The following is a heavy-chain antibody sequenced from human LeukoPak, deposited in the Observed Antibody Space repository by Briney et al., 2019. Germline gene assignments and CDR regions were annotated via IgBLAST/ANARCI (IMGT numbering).Heavy chain of an antibody. V-gene: IGHV3-30*02. CDR2: IRYDGSNK. Sequence: PGGSLRLSCAASGFSFSSYGMHWVRQAPAKGLEWVTFIRYDGSNKYYADSVKGRFTISRDNSKNTLYLQMNSLRAEDTAVYYCARDGVEFYNWFDPWGQGTLVTVSS. CDR1: GFSFSSYG. CDR3: ARDGVEFYNWFDP. J-gene: IGHJ5*02. D-gene: IGHD2-21*01.